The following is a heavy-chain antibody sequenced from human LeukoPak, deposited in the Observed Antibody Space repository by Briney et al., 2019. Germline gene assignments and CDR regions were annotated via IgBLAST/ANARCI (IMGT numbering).Heavy chain of an antibody. D-gene: IGHD1-26*01. CDR3: ASREQTAQNAFDI. CDR2: INPNSGGT. V-gene: IGHV1-2*02. J-gene: IGHJ3*02. Sequence: ASVKVSCKASGYTFTGYCMHWVRQAPGQGLEWMGWINPNSGGTNYAQKFQGRVTMTRDTSISTAYMELSRLRSDDTAVYYCASREQTAQNAFDIWGQGTMVTVSS. CDR1: GYTFTGYC.